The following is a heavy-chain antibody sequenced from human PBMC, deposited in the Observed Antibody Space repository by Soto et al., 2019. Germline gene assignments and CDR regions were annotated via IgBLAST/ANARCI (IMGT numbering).Heavy chain of an antibody. CDR2: IVSHDEN. CDR3: ARNSDYGGNATFDY. D-gene: IGHD2-15*01. CDR1: RLSLRNARRG. V-gene: IGHV2-26*01. J-gene: IGHJ4*02. Sequence: SGATVPNPPDPRTLTCNVSRLSLRNARRGVGWMRQPTAKSLEWHAHIVSHDENSYSTSLKSRLTISKDTSKSQVILTMTNMAAVDTATYYCARNSDYGGNATFDYWGQGTLVTVSS.